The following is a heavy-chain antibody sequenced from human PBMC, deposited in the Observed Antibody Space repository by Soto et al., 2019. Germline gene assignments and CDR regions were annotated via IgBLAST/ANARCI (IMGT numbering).Heavy chain of an antibody. CDR3: ARGITLFGVGKWHSYGLDV. CDR2: IIPIFGTA. V-gene: IGHV1-69*12. D-gene: IGHD3-3*01. J-gene: IGHJ6*02. CDR1: GGTFSSYA. Sequence: QVQLVQSGAEVKKPGSSVKVSCKASGGTFSSYAISWVRQAPGQGLEWMGGIIPIFGTANYAQKFQGRVTITAAESTSTAYMELSSLRSEDTAVYYCARGITLFGVGKWHSYGLDVWGQGTTVTVSS.